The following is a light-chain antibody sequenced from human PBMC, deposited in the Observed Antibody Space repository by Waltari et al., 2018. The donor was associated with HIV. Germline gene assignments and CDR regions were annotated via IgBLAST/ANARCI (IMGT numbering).Light chain of an antibody. J-gene: IGLJ3*02. CDR2: SNN. V-gene: IGLV1-44*01. CDR3: STWDASLIGWV. CDR1: SSYIGSYI. Sequence: QSVLTQPPSASGTPGQRVTISCSGSSSYIGSYIIIWYQQLPGTAPKLLIYSNNHRPSGVPDRFSGSKSGTSASLAISGLQSEDEADYYCSTWDASLIGWVFGGGTKLTVL.